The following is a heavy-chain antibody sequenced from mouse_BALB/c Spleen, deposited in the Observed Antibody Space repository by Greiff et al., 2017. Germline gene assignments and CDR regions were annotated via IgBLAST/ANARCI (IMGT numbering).Heavy chain of an antibody. J-gene: IGHJ2*01. D-gene: IGHD1-1*01. CDR3: ARLYGSNYFDY. CDR2: ISSGGSYT. V-gene: IGHV5-6*01. Sequence: EVQRVESGGDLVKPGGSLKFSCAASGFTFSSYGMSWVRQTPDKRLEWVATISSGGSYTYYPDSVKGRFTISRDNAKNTLYLQMSSLKSEDTAMYYCARLYGSNYFDYWGQGTTLTVSS. CDR1: GFTFSSYG.